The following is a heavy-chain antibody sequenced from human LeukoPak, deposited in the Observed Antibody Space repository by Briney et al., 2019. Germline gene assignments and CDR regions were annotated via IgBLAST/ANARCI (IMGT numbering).Heavy chain of an antibody. J-gene: IGHJ6*02. CDR1: GGSIKSHY. Sequence: SETLSLTCTVSGGSIKSHYWSWIRQTPGKGLEWIGCIYESGSTYHNPSLKSRVTISVDMSKDQFSLKVSSVTAADTAVYYCARGGSSWSYAMDVWGQGTTVTVSS. D-gene: IGHD6-13*01. CDR3: ARGGSSWSYAMDV. CDR2: IYESGST. V-gene: IGHV4-59*11.